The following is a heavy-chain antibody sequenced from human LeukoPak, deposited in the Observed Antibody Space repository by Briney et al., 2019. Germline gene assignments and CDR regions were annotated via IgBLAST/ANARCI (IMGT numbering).Heavy chain of an antibody. J-gene: IGHJ3*02. CDR3: AKRAPRYFDWLSSAFDI. Sequence: GGSLRLSCAASGFTFDDYGMSWVRQAPGKGLEWVSAISTSGVSTHYADSVKGRFTISRDNSKNTLYLQMNSLRAEDTAVYYCAKRAPRYFDWLSSAFDIWGQGTMVTVSS. D-gene: IGHD3-9*01. CDR1: GFTFDDYG. CDR2: ISTSGVST. V-gene: IGHV3-23*01.